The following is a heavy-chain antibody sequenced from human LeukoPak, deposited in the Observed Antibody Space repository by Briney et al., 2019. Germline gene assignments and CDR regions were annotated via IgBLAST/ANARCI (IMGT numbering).Heavy chain of an antibody. CDR3: ASMVRGVKYNWFDP. CDR1: GFTFDDYA. J-gene: IGHJ5*02. CDR2: ISWNSGSI. V-gene: IGHV3-9*01. D-gene: IGHD3-10*01. Sequence: GGSLRLSCAASGFTFDDYAMHWVRQAPGKGLEWVSGISWNSGSIGYADSVKGRFTISRDNAKNSLYLQMNSLRAEDTAVYYCASMVRGVKYNWFDPWGQGTLVTVSS.